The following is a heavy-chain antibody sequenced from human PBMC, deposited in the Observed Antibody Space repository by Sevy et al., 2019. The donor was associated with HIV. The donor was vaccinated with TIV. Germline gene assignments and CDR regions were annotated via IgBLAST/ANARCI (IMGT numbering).Heavy chain of an antibody. CDR2: IKQDGSEK. V-gene: IGHV3-7*03. CDR3: AREATKGTENTGDRPNYFDY. J-gene: IGHJ4*01. D-gene: IGHD7-27*01. Sequence: GGSLRLSCAASGFTFSSYWMSWVRQAPGKGLEWVANIKQDGSEKYYVDSVKGRFTISRDNAKNSLYLQMNSLRAEDTAVYYCAREATKGTENTGDRPNYFDYWGHGTLVTVSS. CDR1: GFTFSSYW.